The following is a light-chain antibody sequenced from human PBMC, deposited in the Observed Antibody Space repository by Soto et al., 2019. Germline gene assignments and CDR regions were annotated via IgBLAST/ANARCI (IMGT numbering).Light chain of an antibody. V-gene: IGKV1-9*01. J-gene: IGKJ4*01. CDR2: DAS. CDR1: QDIRNY. CDR3: QQLRSYPST. Sequence: IQLTQSPSSLSASVGDRVTVTCRASQDIRNYLAWYQQKPGKAPKLLICDASTLYSGVPSRFSGSGSGTDSTLTISGLPPEDFAAYYCQQLRSYPSTFGGGTKVDIK.